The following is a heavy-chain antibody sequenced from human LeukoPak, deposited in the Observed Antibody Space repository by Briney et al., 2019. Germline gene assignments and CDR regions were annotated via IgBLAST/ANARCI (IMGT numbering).Heavy chain of an antibody. Sequence: ASVNVSCKVSGYTFTVYYLHWVLQAPRQGAEWMGWINPNNGGTKCAEKFQGRVTMTRDTSLTTAYMELSSLKSDDTAVYYCARGPSHGGFDYWGQGSLVTVSS. V-gene: IGHV1-2*02. D-gene: IGHD4-23*01. CDR2: INPNNGGT. CDR3: ARGPSHGGFDY. CDR1: GYTFTVYY. J-gene: IGHJ4*02.